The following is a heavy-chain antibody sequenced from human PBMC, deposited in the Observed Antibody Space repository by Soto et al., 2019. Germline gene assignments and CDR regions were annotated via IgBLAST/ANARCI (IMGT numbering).Heavy chain of an antibody. D-gene: IGHD6-13*01. V-gene: IGHV3-11*06. CDR3: ARDLRRWYSSHSNWFDP. Sequence: QVQLVESGGGLVKPGGSLRLSCAASGFTFSDYYMSWIRQAPGKGLEWVSYISSSSSYTNYADSVKGRFTISRDNAKNSLYLQMNSLRAEDTAVYYCARDLRRWYSSHSNWFDPWGQGTLVTVSS. CDR2: ISSSSSYT. CDR1: GFTFSDYY. J-gene: IGHJ5*02.